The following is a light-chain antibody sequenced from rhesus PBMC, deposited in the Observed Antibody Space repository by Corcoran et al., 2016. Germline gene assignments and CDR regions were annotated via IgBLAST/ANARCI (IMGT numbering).Light chain of an antibody. CDR1: QSVGSN. Sequence: ETVVTQSPATLSLSPGERATLSCRASQSVGSNLAWYHQRPGQAPKLLIYDASSRATGIPDRFSGSGSGTEFTLTISSLEPEDVVVYYCQQYNNWNSFGQGTKVEIK. CDR2: DAS. V-gene: IGKV3-42*02. CDR3: QQYNNWNS. J-gene: IGKJ2*01.